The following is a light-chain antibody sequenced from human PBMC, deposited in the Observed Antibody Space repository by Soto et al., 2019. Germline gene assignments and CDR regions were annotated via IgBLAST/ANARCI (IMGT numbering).Light chain of an antibody. Sequence: DIQMTQSPSSLSASVGDRVTITCRASQSISTYLNWYQQMPGKAPNLLIYAASSLQSGVPPRFSGSGSGTDFSLTISSLQPEDFATYYCQQSYSAPPTFGRGTELEIK. CDR2: AAS. CDR3: QQSYSAPPT. V-gene: IGKV1-39*01. J-gene: IGKJ2*01. CDR1: QSISTY.